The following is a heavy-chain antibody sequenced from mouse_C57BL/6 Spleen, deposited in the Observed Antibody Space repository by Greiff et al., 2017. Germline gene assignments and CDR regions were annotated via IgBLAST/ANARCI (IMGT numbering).Heavy chain of an antibody. CDR3: RRKSDDYDPWFAY. Sequence: EVQVVESGEGLVKPGGSLKLSCAASGFTFSSYAMPWVRQTPEKRLEWVAYISSAGDYNYYPDTVKGRFTISRDTASNTLYLQMSSLKSEDTAMYYCRRKSDDYDPWFAYWGQGTLVTVSA. V-gene: IGHV5-9-1*02. CDR2: ISSAGDYN. CDR1: GFTFSSYA. J-gene: IGHJ3*01. D-gene: IGHD2-4*01.